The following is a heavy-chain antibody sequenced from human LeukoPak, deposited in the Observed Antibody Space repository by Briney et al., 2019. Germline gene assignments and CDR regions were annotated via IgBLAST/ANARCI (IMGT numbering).Heavy chain of an antibody. CDR2: MNPNSGNT. Sequence: ASVKVSCKASGYTFTSYDINWVRQATGQGLEWMGWMNPNSGNTGYAQKFQGRVTMTRDMSTSTVYMELSSLRSEDTAVYYCARDLELWFGETPEYYFDYWGQGTLVTVSS. CDR3: ARDLELWFGETPEYYFDY. D-gene: IGHD3-10*01. J-gene: IGHJ4*02. V-gene: IGHV1-8*01. CDR1: GYTFTSYD.